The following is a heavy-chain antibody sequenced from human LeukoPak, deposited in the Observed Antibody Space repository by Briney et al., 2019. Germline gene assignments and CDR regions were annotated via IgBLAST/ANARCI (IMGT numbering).Heavy chain of an antibody. CDR2: FSGSGGST. Sequence: GGSLRLSCAASGFTFSSYAMSWVRQAPGKGLECISGFSGSGGSTYYADSVKGRFTISRDNAKNSLYLQMNSLRAEDTAVYYCARKFTSSSSAEYFQHWGQGTLVTVSS. CDR1: GFTFSSYA. CDR3: ARKFTSSSSAEYFQH. D-gene: IGHD6-13*01. J-gene: IGHJ1*01. V-gene: IGHV3-23*01.